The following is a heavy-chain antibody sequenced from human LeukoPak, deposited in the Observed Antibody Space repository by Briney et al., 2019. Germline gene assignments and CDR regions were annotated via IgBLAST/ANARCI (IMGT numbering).Heavy chain of an antibody. D-gene: IGHD5-18*01. J-gene: IGHJ4*02. CDR1: GFTFSSYW. V-gene: IGHV3-7*01. CDR3: ARDRWRYSYGLDY. Sequence: GGSLRLSCAASGFTFSSYWMSWVRQAPGKGLEWVANIKQDGSEKYYVDSVKGRFTISRDNAKNSLYLQMNSLRAEDTAVYYCARDRWRYSYGLDYWGRGTLVTVSS. CDR2: IKQDGSEK.